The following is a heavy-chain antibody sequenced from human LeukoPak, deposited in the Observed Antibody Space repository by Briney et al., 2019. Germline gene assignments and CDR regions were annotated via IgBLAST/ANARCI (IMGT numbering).Heavy chain of an antibody. CDR3: ARLVCTTIPCYGKFYFDY. CDR2: IDGPSDSI. D-gene: IGHD1-1*01. J-gene: IGHJ4*02. Sequence: ETLSLTCAVYGGSFSGYYWSWIRQAPGKGLEWVSSIDGPSDSIYYADSVKGRFTISRDDAKNSVYLQMNSLRAEDTGIYYCARLVCTTIPCYGKFYFDYWGQGTLVPVAS. V-gene: IGHV3-21*06. CDR1: GGSFSGYY.